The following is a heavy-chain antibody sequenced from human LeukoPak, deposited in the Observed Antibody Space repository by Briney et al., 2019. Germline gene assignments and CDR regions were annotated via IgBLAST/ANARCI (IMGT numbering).Heavy chain of an antibody. Sequence: GGSLRLSCAASGFTFSNAWMSWVRQAPGKGLEWVGRIKSKTDGGTTDYAAPVKGRFTISRDDSKNTLYLQMNSLKTEDTAVYYCTTDLWYYDILTGYAGRPYWGQGTLVTVSS. J-gene: IGHJ4*02. CDR2: IKSKTDGGTT. V-gene: IGHV3-15*01. D-gene: IGHD3-9*01. CDR1: GFTFSNAW. CDR3: TTDLWYYDILTGYAGRPY.